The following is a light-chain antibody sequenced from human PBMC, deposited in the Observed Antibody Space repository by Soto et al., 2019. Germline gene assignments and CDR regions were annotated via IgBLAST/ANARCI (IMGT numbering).Light chain of an antibody. CDR2: DAS. J-gene: IGKJ3*01. CDR3: QQRADWPAT. V-gene: IGKV3-11*01. CDR1: QSVSTY. Sequence: EIVLTQSPATLSLSPGERAILSCRASQSVSTYLAWYQQKPGQAPRLLIFDASNRATGIPARFSGSGSGTDFTLTISSLETEDFAVYYCQQRADWPATFGPGTKVDIK.